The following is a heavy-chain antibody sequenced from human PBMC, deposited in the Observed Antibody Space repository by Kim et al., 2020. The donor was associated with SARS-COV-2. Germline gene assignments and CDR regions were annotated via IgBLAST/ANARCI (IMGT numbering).Heavy chain of an antibody. V-gene: IGHV1-3*01. Sequence: ASVKVSCKASGYTFTSYAMHWVRQAPGQRLEWMGWINAGNGNTKYSLKFQGRVTITRDTSASTAYMELSSLRSEDTAVYYCAISYYYGSGSYFSFDPWGQGTLVTVSS. CDR2: INAGNGNT. CDR1: GYTFTSYA. CDR3: AISYYYGSGSYFSFDP. J-gene: IGHJ5*02. D-gene: IGHD3-10*01.